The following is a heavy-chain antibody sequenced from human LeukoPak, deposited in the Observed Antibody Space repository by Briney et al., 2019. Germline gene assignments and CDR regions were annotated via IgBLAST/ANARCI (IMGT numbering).Heavy chain of an antibody. Sequence: ASVKVSCKASGYTFTSYGISWVRQAPGQGLEWMGWISAYNGNTNYAQKLQGSVNMTTDTSTSTAYMELRSLRSDDTAVYYCARHHAIVVVAADFDYWGQGTLVTVSS. CDR2: ISAYNGNT. J-gene: IGHJ4*02. V-gene: IGHV1-18*01. D-gene: IGHD2-21*02. CDR1: GYTFTSYG. CDR3: ARHHAIVVVAADFDY.